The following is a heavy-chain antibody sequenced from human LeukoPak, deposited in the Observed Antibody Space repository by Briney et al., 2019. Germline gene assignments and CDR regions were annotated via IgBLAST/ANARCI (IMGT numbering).Heavy chain of an antibody. V-gene: IGHV7-4-1*02. J-gene: IGHJ3*02. CDR3: ARDGSSGIVSAFDI. Sequence: ASVKVSCKASGYTFTSYAMNWVRQAPGQGLEWMGWINTNTGNPTYAQGFTGRFVFSLDTSVSTAYLQISSLKAEDTAVYYCARDGSSGIVSAFDIWGQGTMVTVSS. CDR2: INTNTGNP. CDR1: GYTFTSYA. D-gene: IGHD3-22*01.